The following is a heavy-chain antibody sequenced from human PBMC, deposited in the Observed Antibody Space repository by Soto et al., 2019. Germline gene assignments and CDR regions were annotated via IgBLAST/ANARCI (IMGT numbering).Heavy chain of an antibody. CDR3: LRGTGSSGYDSTTRLFDY. D-gene: IGHD5-12*01. V-gene: IGHV1-3*01. J-gene: IGHJ4*02. CDR2: IDAGNGNT. CDR1: GYTFTTYA. Sequence: ASVKVSCKASGYTFTTYAMHWVRQAPGQRLEWMGWIDAGNGNTKYSQKFQGRVTITRDTSASTAYMELSSLRSEDTAVYYCLRGTGSSGYDSTTRLFDYWGQGTLVTVSS.